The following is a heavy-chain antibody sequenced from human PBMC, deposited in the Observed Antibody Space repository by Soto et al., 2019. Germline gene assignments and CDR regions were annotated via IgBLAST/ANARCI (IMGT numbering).Heavy chain of an antibody. Sequence: SETLSLTCTVSGGSISSSSYYWGWIRQPPGKGLEWIGSIYYSGSTYYNPSLKSRVTISVDTSKNQFSLKLSSVTAADTAVYYCARGYCSGGSCYVGDDAFDIWCQGPMVTVSS. D-gene: IGHD2-15*01. J-gene: IGHJ3*02. CDR1: GGSISSSSYY. V-gene: IGHV4-39*01. CDR3: ARGYCSGGSCYVGDDAFDI. CDR2: IYYSGST.